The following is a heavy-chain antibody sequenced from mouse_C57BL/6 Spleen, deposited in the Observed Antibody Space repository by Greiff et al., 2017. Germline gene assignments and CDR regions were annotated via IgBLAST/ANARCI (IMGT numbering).Heavy chain of an antibody. CDR1: GYTFTDYN. D-gene: IGHD1-1*01. J-gene: IGHJ3*01. Sequence: VQLQQSGPELVKPGASVKIPCKASGYTFTDYNMDWVKQSHGKSLEWIGDINPNNGGTIYNQKFKGKATLTVDKSSSTAYMGLRSLTSEDTAVYYCARGDYYGSSYWFAYWGQGTLVTVSA. V-gene: IGHV1-18*01. CDR2: INPNNGGT. CDR3: ARGDYYGSSYWFAY.